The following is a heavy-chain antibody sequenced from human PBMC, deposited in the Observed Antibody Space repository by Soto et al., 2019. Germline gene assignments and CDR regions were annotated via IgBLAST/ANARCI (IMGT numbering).Heavy chain of an antibody. J-gene: IGHJ6*03. D-gene: IGHD4-4*01. CDR3: ARAFSGYSNYNYYMDV. CDR1: GGTFSSYT. V-gene: IGHV1-69*02. Sequence: ASVKVSCKASGGTFSSYTISWVRQAPGQGLEWMGRIIPILGIANYAQKFQGRVTITADKSTSTAYMELSSLRSEDTAVYYCARAFSGYSNYNYYMDVWGKGTTVTVSS. CDR2: IIPILGIA.